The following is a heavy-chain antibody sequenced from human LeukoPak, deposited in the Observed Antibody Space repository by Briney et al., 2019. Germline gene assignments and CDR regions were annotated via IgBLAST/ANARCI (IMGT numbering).Heavy chain of an antibody. CDR1: GESFSGYY. V-gene: IGHV4-34*01. Sequence: SETLSLTCAVYGESFSGYYWTWIRQPPGKGLEWIGQINHSGSTNYNSSLKSRVTISVDTSKYQFSLKVTSVTAADTAVYYCAKTWSGDYWSHFDYWGQGTLVTVSS. CDR2: INHSGST. CDR3: AKTWSGDYWSHFDY. J-gene: IGHJ4*02. D-gene: IGHD3-3*01.